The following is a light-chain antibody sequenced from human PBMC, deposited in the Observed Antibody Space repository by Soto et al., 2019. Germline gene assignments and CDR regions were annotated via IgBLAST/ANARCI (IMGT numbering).Light chain of an antibody. CDR2: SNN. V-gene: IGLV1-44*01. CDR3: AAWDDSLNGAV. Sequence: QSVMTQPPSASGTPGQRVTISCSGSSSNIGSNTVNWYQQFPGTAPKLLIYSNNQRPSGVPDRFSGSKSGTSASLAISRLQSEDEADYYCAAWDDSLNGAVFGGGTQLTVL. J-gene: IGLJ7*01. CDR1: SSNIGSNT.